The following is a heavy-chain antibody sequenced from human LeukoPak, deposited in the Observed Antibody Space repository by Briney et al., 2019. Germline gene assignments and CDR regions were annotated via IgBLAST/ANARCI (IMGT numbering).Heavy chain of an antibody. CDR1: GFTFSSYA. V-gene: IGHV3-30-3*01. CDR2: ISYDGSNK. J-gene: IGHJ3*02. Sequence: GGSLRLSCAASGFTFSSYAMHWVRQAPGKGLEWVAVISYDGSNKYYADSVKGRFTISRDNSKNTLYLQMNSLRAEDTAVYYCARVKEIVGATSAFDIWGQGTTVTVSS. D-gene: IGHD1-26*01. CDR3: ARVKEIVGATSAFDI.